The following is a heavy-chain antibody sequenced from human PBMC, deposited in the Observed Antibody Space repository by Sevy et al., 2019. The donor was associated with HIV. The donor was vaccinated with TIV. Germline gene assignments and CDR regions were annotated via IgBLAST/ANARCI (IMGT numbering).Heavy chain of an antibody. D-gene: IGHD3-22*01. CDR3: ARGGGIYYDSRGFHPQYYFDS. CDR2: VYDSGNS. CDR1: GGSINSFF. V-gene: IGHV4-59*01. Sequence: SETLSLTCAVSGGSINSFFWSWIRQSPGKGLEWIGYVYDSGNSEYNPSLRIRVTIYVDTSKKQFSLKLSSVTAADTAVYYCARGGGIYYDSRGFHPQYYFDSWGQGTLVTVSS. J-gene: IGHJ4*02.